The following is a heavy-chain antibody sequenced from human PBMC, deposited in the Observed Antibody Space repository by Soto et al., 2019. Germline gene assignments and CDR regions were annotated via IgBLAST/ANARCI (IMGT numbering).Heavy chain of an antibody. J-gene: IGHJ4*02. CDR1: GFSLRDYAVG. D-gene: IGHD6-19*01. Sequence: QITLKESGPTLVKPTQTLTLTCTFSGFSLRDYAVGVGWIRQPPGKALEWLSFIYWNDNEYYSPSLRSRLTISKDTSKHQVVLTMTNMDPVDTATYSCAHGSGWSFDYWGQGTLVTVSS. CDR2: IYWNDNE. CDR3: AHGSGWSFDY. V-gene: IGHV2-5*01.